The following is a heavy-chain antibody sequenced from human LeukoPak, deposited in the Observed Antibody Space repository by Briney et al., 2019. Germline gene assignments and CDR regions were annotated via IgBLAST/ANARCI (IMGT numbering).Heavy chain of an antibody. CDR2: IYYSGNT. CDR1: GGSISGSSYF. D-gene: IGHD3-10*01. J-gene: IGHJ4*02. V-gene: IGHV4-39*01. Sequence: KTSETLSLTCAVSGGSISGSSYFWGWIRQPPGKGLEWIGSIYYSGNTYYNPSLKSRVTISVDTSKNQFSLKLSSVTAADTAVYYCARLKEGIDYWDQGTLVTVSS. CDR3: ARLKEGIDY.